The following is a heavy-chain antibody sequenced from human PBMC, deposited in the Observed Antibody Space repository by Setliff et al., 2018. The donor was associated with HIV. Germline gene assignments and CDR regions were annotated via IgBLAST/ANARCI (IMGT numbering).Heavy chain of an antibody. Sequence: ASVKVSCKASGYTFNNYYMHWVRQAPGQGLEWMGIINPSDNRTYYAQKFQGRVTMTRDTSTSSVYMELSSLGSEDTAVYYCARAYYDSVWGSHRYRFYYFDYWGQGSLVTVSS. J-gene: IGHJ4*02. CDR3: ARAYYDSVWGSHRYRFYYFDY. V-gene: IGHV1-46*02. CDR2: INPSDNRT. CDR1: GYTFNNYY. D-gene: IGHD3-16*02.